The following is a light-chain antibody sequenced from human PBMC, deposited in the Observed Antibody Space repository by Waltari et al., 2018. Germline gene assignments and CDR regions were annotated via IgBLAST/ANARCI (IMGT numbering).Light chain of an antibody. CDR2: AAS. J-gene: IGKJ2*01. Sequence: DIQMTQSPSSLSASVVDRVTITCRASQSISSYFNWYQQKPGKAPKLLIYAASSLQSGVPSRFSGSGSGTDFTLTISSLQPEDFATYYCQQSYSTPPTFGQGTKLEIK. CDR1: QSISSY. V-gene: IGKV1-39*01. CDR3: QQSYSTPPT.